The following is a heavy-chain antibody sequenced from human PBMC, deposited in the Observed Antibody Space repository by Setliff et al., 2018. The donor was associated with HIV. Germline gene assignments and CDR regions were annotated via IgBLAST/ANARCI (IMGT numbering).Heavy chain of an antibody. D-gene: IGHD3-16*01. CDR1: GVSISSHS. CDR2: FYYSGST. J-gene: IGHJ5*02. CDR3: ARIEGYAYGSNWFDL. Sequence: PSETLSLTCPVSGVSISSHSWTWIRQPPGKGLEWIGYFYYSGSTNYNPSLKGRVTISADTSENQLSLKLSSLTAADTAVYYCARIEGYAYGSNWFDLWGQGTQVTVSS. V-gene: IGHV4-59*11.